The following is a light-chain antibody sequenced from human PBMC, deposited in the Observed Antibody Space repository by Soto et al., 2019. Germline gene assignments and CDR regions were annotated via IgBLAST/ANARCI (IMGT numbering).Light chain of an antibody. V-gene: IGLV2-23*01. CDR1: NNL. CDR3: CVYVGALSYV. J-gene: IGLJ1*01. CDR2: EGT. Sequence: QSAPTQPASVSGSPGQSITISCTGTNNLVSWYQQHPGKAPKVVIYEGTKRPSSVSNRFSGSNSGRTASLTISGLQAEDEAHYFCCVYVGALSYVFGPGTKVTVL.